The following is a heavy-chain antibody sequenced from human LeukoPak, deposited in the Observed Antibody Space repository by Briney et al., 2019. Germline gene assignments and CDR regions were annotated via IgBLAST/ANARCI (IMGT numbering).Heavy chain of an antibody. D-gene: IGHD1-26*01. V-gene: IGHV3-48*02. Sequence: GGSLRLSCAASGFTISGNSMNWVRQAPGKGLEWVSYISSSSTTIYYADSVKGRFTISRDNAQNSLYLQMNSLRDEDTAVYYCASWGALAGAARWFDPWGQGTLVTVSS. CDR1: GFTISGNS. J-gene: IGHJ5*02. CDR3: ASWGALAGAARWFDP. CDR2: ISSSSTTI.